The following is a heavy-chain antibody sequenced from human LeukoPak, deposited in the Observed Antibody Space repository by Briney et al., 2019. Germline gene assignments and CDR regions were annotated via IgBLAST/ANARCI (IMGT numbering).Heavy chain of an antibody. CDR3: AKDGYDFWSAYQIDL. CDR1: GFTFNNYA. Sequence: PGGSLRLSCAASGFTFNNYAMTWVRQAPGKGLEWVSATTGRFAISRDNSKNTLYLQMTSLRTDDTAVYYCAKDGYDFWSAYQIDLWGQGTLVTVSS. V-gene: IGHV3-23*01. J-gene: IGHJ5*02. D-gene: IGHD3-3*01. CDR2: T.